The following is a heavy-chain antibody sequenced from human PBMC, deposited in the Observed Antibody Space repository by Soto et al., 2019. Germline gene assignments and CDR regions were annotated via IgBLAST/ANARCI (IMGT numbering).Heavy chain of an antibody. CDR1: GFTFSSYG. CDR3: AREDCTNGVCYLVY. V-gene: IGHV3-33*01. Sequence: GGSLRLSCAASGFTFSSYGMHWVRQAPGKGLEWVAVIWYDGSNKYYADSVKGRFTISRDNSKNTLYLQMNSLRAEDTAVYYCAREDCTNGVCYLVYWGQGTLVTVSS. J-gene: IGHJ4*02. D-gene: IGHD2-8*01. CDR2: IWYDGSNK.